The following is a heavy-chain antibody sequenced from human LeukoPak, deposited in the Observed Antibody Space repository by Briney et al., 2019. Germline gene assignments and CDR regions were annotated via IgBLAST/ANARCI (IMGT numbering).Heavy chain of an antibody. CDR1: GFTFSSYG. V-gene: IGHV3-30*18. D-gene: IGHD3-22*01. CDR3: AKDKSPDYYDSSFDY. CDR2: ISYDVSNK. J-gene: IGHJ4*02. Sequence: GRSLRLSCAASGFTFSSYGMHWVRQAPGKGLEWVAVISYDVSNKYYADSVKGRFTISRDNSKNTMYLQMNSLRAEDTAVYYCAKDKSPDYYDSSFDYWGRGTLVIVSS.